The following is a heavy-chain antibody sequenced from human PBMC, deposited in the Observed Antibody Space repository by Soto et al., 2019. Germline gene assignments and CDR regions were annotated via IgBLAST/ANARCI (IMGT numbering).Heavy chain of an antibody. CDR3: ARDLVDPTSMVRPNDAFDI. Sequence: GGFLRLSCAASGFTFSSYSMNWVRQAPGKGLEWVSSISSSSSYIYYADSVKGRFTISRDNAKNSLYLQMNSLRAEDTAVYYCARDLVDPTSMVRPNDAFDIWGQGTMVTVSS. J-gene: IGHJ3*02. D-gene: IGHD3-10*01. V-gene: IGHV3-21*01. CDR2: ISSSSSYI. CDR1: GFTFSSYS.